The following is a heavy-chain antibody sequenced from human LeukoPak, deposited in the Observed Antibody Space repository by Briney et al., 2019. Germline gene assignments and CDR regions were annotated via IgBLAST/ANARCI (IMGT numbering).Heavy chain of an antibody. CDR3: ARLTAAGYYYDYMDV. J-gene: IGHJ6*03. D-gene: IGHD6-13*01. CDR1: GGSISSGSYY. V-gene: IGHV4-61*02. Sequence: SETLSLTCTVSGGSISSGSYYWRWIRQPAGKGLEWIGRIYTSGSTNYNPSLKSRVTISVDTSNNQFSLKLSSVTAADTAVYYCARLTAAGYYYDYMDVWGKGTTVTVSS. CDR2: IYTSGST.